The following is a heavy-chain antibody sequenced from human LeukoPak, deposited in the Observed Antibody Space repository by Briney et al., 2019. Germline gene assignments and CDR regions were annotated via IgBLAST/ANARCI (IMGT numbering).Heavy chain of an antibody. CDR3: ARDWYATKAVAGFFYFDY. J-gene: IGHJ4*02. CDR1: GGSISSSSYY. Sequence: SETLSLTCTVSGGSISSSSYYWGWIRQPPGKGLEWIGSIYYSGSTYYNPSLKSRVTISVDTSKNQFSLKLSSVTAADTAVYYCARDWYATKAVAGFFYFDYWGQGTLVTVSS. D-gene: IGHD6-19*01. V-gene: IGHV4-39*02. CDR2: IYYSGST.